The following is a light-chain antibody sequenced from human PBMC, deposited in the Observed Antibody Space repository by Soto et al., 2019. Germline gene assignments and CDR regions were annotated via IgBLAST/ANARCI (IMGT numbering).Light chain of an antibody. CDR3: TSYTAISTLV. CDR2: EVS. CDR1: SSDVGGYDY. J-gene: IGLJ3*02. Sequence: QSALTQPASVSGSPGQSITISCTGTSSDVGGYDYVSWYQQHPGKAPQLMIYEVSDRPSGVSIRFSGSKSGNTASLTISGLQAEDEADYYCTSYTAISTLVFGGGSKLTVL. V-gene: IGLV2-14*01.